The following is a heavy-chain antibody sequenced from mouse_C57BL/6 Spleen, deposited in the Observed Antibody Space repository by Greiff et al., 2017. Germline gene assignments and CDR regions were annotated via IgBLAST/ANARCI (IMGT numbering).Heavy chain of an antibody. D-gene: IGHD2-4*01. Sequence: EVKLMESGPELVKPGASVKISCKASGYSFTGYYMNWVKQSPEKSLEWIGEINPSPGGTTYNQKFKAKATLTVDISSSTAYMQLKSLTSEDSAVYYCARYDYDEAWFAYWGQGTLVTVSA. CDR2: INPSPGGT. CDR1: GYSFTGYY. J-gene: IGHJ3*01. CDR3: ARYDYDEAWFAY. V-gene: IGHV1-42*01.